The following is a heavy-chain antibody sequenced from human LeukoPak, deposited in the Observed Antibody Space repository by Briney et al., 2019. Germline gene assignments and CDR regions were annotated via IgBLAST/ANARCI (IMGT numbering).Heavy chain of an antibody. J-gene: IGHJ3*02. V-gene: IGHV3-9*01. D-gene: IGHD3-3*01. CDR1: GFTFDDYA. Sequence: GGSLRLSCAASGFTFDDYAMHWVRQAPGKGLEWVSGISWNSGSIGYADSVKGRFTISRDNAKNSLYLQMNSLRAEDTAVYYCARALRLLERPDAFDIWGQGTMVTVSS. CDR3: ARALRLLERPDAFDI. CDR2: ISWNSGSI.